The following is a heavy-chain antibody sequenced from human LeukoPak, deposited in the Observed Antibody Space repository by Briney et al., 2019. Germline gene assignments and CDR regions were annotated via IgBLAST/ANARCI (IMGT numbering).Heavy chain of an antibody. Sequence: PSETLSLTCTVSGGSISSYYWNWIRQPAGKGLEWIGRINTSGSTNYNPSLKSRVTMSIDTSKNQFSLKLRSVTAADTAVYYCARIPAYCGGDCPMDVWGKGTTVTVSS. V-gene: IGHV4-4*07. D-gene: IGHD2-21*02. J-gene: IGHJ6*03. CDR3: ARIPAYCGGDCPMDV. CDR1: GGSISSYY. CDR2: INTSGST.